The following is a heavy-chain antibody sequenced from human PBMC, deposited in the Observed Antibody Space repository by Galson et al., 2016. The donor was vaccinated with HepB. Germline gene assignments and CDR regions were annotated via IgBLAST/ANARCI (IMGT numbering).Heavy chain of an antibody. J-gene: IGHJ2*01. D-gene: IGHD5-18*01. V-gene: IGHV4-31*03. CDR3: ARDVSYGYVGFFDL. CDR1: GGSISSDVNF. Sequence: LSLTCSVSGGSISSDVNFWSWIRQHPGKGLEWIGYIFYNGSTFYNPSLRSRVSISVDTSKNQFSLKLSSVTAADTAVYYCARDVSYGYVGFFDLWGRGTQVTVSS. CDR2: IFYNGST.